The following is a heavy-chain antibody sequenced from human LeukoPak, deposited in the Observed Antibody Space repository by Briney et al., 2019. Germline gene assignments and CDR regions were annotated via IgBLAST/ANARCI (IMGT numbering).Heavy chain of an antibody. D-gene: IGHD2-15*01. CDR3: ARKVYSFDVFDY. CDR1: GGSISSYY. J-gene: IGHJ4*02. V-gene: IGHV4-59*01. Sequence: SETLSLTCTVPGGSISSYYWSWIRQPPGKALEWIGYIFHSGTANYHPSLKSRVTISIDTSENQFSLKLSSVTAADTAVYYCARKVYSFDVFDYWGQGTLVAVSS. CDR2: IFHSGTA.